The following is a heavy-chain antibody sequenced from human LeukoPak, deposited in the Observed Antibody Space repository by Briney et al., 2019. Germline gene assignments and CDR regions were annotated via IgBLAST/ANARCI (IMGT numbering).Heavy chain of an antibody. CDR1: GGSISSSS. CDR2: ISYDGSNK. CDR3: AKDRPDYGAFDY. Sequence: PSETLSLTCTVSGGSISSSSYYWGWIRQPPGKGLEWVAVISYDGSNKYYADSVKGRFTISRGNSKNTLYLQMNSLRAEDTAAYYCAKDRPDYGAFDYWGQGTLVTVSS. D-gene: IGHD4-17*01. V-gene: IGHV3-30*18. J-gene: IGHJ4*02.